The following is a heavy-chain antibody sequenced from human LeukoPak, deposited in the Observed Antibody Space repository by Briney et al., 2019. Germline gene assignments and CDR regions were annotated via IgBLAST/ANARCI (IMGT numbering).Heavy chain of an antibody. CDR2: IYSGGTT. CDR3: AKMGNYYGMDV. J-gene: IGHJ6*02. D-gene: IGHD7-27*01. CDR1: GYTFSSYA. Sequence: GGSLRLSCAASGYTFSSYAVSWVRQAPGKGLEWVSVIYSGGTTYYADSVKGRFTISRDNSKDTLYLQMNSLRVEDTAVYYCAKMGNYYGMDVWGQGTTVTVSS. V-gene: IGHV3-66*01.